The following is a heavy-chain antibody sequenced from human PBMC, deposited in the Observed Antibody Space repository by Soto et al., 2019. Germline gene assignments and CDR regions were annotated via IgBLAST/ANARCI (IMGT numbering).Heavy chain of an antibody. CDR1: GFTFDDYA. CDR2: ISWNSGSI. V-gene: IGHV3-9*01. J-gene: IGHJ4*02. Sequence: GGSLRLSCAASGFTFDDYAMHWVRQAPGKGLEWVSGISWNSGSIGYVDSVKGRFAISRDNAKNSLYLQMNSLRAKDTALYYCAKAASSSWQNLANKGAHLYFDYWGQGTLVTVSS. CDR3: AKAASSSWQNLANKGAHLYFDY. D-gene: IGHD6-13*01.